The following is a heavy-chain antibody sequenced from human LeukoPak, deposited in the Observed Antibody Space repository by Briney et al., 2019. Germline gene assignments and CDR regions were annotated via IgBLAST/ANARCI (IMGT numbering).Heavy chain of an antibody. D-gene: IGHD3-10*01. J-gene: IGHJ6*02. CDR3: ARDSWFGEIIEYYYGMDV. CDR2: INHSGST. Sequence: SETLSLTCAVYGGSFSGYYWSWIRQPPGKGLEWIGEINHSGSTNYNPSLKSRVTISVDTSKNQFSLKLSSVTAADTAVYYCARDSWFGEIIEYYYGMDVWGQGTTVTVSS. CDR1: GGSFSGYY. V-gene: IGHV4-34*01.